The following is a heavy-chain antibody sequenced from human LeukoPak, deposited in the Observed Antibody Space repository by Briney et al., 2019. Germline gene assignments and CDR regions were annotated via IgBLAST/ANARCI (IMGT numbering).Heavy chain of an antibody. CDR2: IYTSGST. Sequence: SETLSLTCTVSGGSISSGSYYWSWIRQPAGKGLEWIGRIYTSGSTNYNPSLKSRVTISVDTSKNQFSLKLSSVTAADTAVYYCARAPYYYDSSGYYSFDYWGQGPLVTVSS. V-gene: IGHV4-61*02. D-gene: IGHD3-22*01. CDR3: ARAPYYYDSSGYYSFDY. CDR1: GGSISSGSYY. J-gene: IGHJ4*02.